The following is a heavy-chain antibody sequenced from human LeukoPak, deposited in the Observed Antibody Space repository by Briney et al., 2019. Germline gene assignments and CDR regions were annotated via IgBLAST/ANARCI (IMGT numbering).Heavy chain of an antibody. D-gene: IGHD2-21*02. J-gene: IGHJ4*02. V-gene: IGHV3-64*04. Sequence: GGSLRLSCTASGFTLSSYALHWVRQAPGKGLEYVSAISSDGGATYYANSVKGRFTISRDNSKNTLSLQMNSLRAEDTALYYCARGFVLGAAKNYFDYWGQGALVTVSS. CDR2: ISSDGGAT. CDR3: ARGFVLGAAKNYFDY. CDR1: GFTLSSYA.